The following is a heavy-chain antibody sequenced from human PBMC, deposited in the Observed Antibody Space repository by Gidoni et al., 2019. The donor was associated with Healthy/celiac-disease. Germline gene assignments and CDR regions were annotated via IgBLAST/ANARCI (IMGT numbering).Heavy chain of an antibody. CDR3: ASPVQLDAFDI. D-gene: IGHD1-1*01. J-gene: IGHJ3*02. V-gene: IGHV4-39*01. CDR1: GGSISSSSYY. CDR2: IYYSGST. Sequence: QLQLQESGPGLVKPSEPLSLTCTVSGGSISSSSYYWGWIRQPPGKGLEWIGSIYYSGSTYYNPSLKSRVTISVDTSKNQFSLKLSSVTAADTAVYYCASPVQLDAFDIWGQGTMVTVSS.